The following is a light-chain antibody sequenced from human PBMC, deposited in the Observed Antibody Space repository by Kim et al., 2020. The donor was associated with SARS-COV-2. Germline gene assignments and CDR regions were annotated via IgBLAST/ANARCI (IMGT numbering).Light chain of an antibody. J-gene: IGLJ2*01. CDR2: ELS. Sequence: SLPLSCTGTSGDVRSYIRVSWYQQHPGKAPKLLMYELSKRPSGVSNRFSGSRSGNTASLTISGLRAEDEADYYCFSYAGSSTSVVFGGGTKVTVL. V-gene: IGLV2-23*02. CDR1: SGDVRSYIR. CDR3: FSYAGSSTSVV.